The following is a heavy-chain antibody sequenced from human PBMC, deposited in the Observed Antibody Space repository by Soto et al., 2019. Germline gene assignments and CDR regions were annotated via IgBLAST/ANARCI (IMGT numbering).Heavy chain of an antibody. D-gene: IGHD3-16*01. CDR1: GFIFNNYV. CDR2: VKGNGGST. CDR3: TRGLGSLDPFDA. J-gene: IGHJ3*01. Sequence: EVLLLESGGGFVQPGGSLRLSCAASGFIFNNYVMTWVRQAPGKGLEWVSGVKGNGGSTHYADSVKGRFTISRDDSKNAVDGQMNSLIADDTAVYHCTRGLGSLDPFDAWGPGTRVTVSS. V-gene: IGHV3-23*01.